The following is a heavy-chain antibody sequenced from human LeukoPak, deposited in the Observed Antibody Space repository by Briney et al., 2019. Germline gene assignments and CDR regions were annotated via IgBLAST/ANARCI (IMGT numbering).Heavy chain of an antibody. Sequence: SETLSLTCTVSGGSISSYYWSWIRQPPGKGLEWIGYIYYSGSTNYNPSLKSRVTISVDTSKNQFSLKLSSVTAADTAVYYCARDAHCTNGVCSDYWGQGTLVTVSS. CDR2: IYYSGST. J-gene: IGHJ4*02. CDR3: ARDAHCTNGVCSDY. D-gene: IGHD2-8*01. CDR1: GGSISSYY. V-gene: IGHV4-59*01.